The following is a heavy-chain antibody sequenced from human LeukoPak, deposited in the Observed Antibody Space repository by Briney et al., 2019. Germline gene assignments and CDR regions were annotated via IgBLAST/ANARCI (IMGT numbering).Heavy chain of an antibody. CDR2: IDSTGYST. D-gene: IGHD3-10*01. Sequence: GGSVRLSCAASGYPFSSSPMPWVRQAPGKGLEWVSIIDSTGYSTRYAEAVKGRVSTPRDNSKITLDLQMSSLRAEDTGKYFCAKGIYFGAGRYYFDLWGQGTRVIVSS. CDR1: GYPFSSSP. V-gene: IGHV3-23*01. CDR3: AKGIYFGAGRYYFDL. J-gene: IGHJ4*02.